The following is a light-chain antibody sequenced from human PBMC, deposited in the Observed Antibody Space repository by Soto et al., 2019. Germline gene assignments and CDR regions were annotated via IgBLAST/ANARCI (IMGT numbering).Light chain of an antibody. CDR1: DSNIGSNS. CDR2: YNN. V-gene: IGLV1-44*01. CDR3: AAWDDRLNGYV. Sequence: QSVLTQPPSASGTAGQVVTISCSGGDSNIGSNSVYWYQHLPRMAPKLLIYYNNQRPSGVPDRFSGSRSCTSASLAISWLQSEEADYYCAAWDDRLNGYVFGTGTKVTVL. J-gene: IGLJ1*01.